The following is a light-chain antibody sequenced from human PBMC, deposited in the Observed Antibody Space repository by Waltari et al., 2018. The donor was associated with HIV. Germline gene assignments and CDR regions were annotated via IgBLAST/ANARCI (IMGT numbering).Light chain of an antibody. V-gene: IGLV1-47*01. CDR2: RNN. CDR3: DAWDNSLSGRV. CDR1: RSNIGNND. Sequence: QSVLTQPPSASGTPGQRVTISCSGSRSNIGNNDVYWFQHLPGTATKLLIYRNNQRPSGVPDRFTGSKSGTSASLAISGLRSEDEADYYCDAWDNSLSGRVFGGGTKLTVL. J-gene: IGLJ3*02.